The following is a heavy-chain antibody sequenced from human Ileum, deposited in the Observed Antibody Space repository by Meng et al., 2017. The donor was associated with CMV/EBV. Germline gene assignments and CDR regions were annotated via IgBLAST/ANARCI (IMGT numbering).Heavy chain of an antibody. J-gene: IGHJ3*02. D-gene: IGHD3-9*01. V-gene: IGHV3-13*01. CDR2: IGTAGDT. CDR1: GFTFSSYD. Sequence: GESLKISCAASGFTFSSYDMHWVRQATGKGLEWASAIGTAGDTYYPGSVKGRFTISRENAKNSLYLQMNSLRAGDTAVYYCARGQILRYFDWLEAFDIWGQGTMVTVSS. CDR3: ARGQILRYFDWLEAFDI.